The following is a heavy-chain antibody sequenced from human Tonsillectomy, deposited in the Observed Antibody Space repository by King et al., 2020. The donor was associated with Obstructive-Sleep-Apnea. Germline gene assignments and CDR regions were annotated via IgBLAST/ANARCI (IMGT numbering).Heavy chain of an antibody. V-gene: IGHV3-9*01. Sequence: VQLVESGGGLVQPGRSLRLSCAASGFTFDDYAIHWVRQAPWKGLDWVSGISANSANIGYGDTVKGRFTIFRDNAKNSLYLQMNSLRPEDTALYYCAKARAAVAGTDYFDYWGQGTLVTVSS. D-gene: IGHD6-19*01. CDR2: ISANSANI. CDR3: AKARAAVAGTDYFDY. J-gene: IGHJ4*02. CDR1: GFTFDDYA.